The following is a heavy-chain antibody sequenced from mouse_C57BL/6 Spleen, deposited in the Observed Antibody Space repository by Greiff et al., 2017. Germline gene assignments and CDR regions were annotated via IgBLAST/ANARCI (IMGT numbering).Heavy chain of an antibody. CDR1: GFTFSSYA. CDR3: ARDDDYAYYFDY. V-gene: IGHV5-4*01. CDR2: ISDGGSYT. D-gene: IGHD2-4*01. Sequence: DVQLVESGGGLVKPGGSLKLSCAASGFTFSSYAMSWVRQTPEKRLEWVATISDGGSYTYYPDNVKGRFTISRDKAKNNLYLQVSHLKSEDTAMDYCARDDDYAYYFDYWGQGTTLTVSS. J-gene: IGHJ2*01.